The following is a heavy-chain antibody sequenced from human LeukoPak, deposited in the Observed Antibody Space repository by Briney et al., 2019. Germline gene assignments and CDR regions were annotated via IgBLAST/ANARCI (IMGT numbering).Heavy chain of an antibody. CDR3: ARPLYGDYYFDY. CDR1: GFTFSSYA. V-gene: IGHV3-23*01. J-gene: IGHJ4*02. Sequence: PGGSLRLSCAASGFTFSSYAMSWVRQAPGKGLEWVSAISGSGGSTYYADSVKGRFTISRDNSKNTLYLQMNSLRAEDTAVYYCARPLYGDYYFDYWGQGTLVTVSS. D-gene: IGHD4-17*01. CDR2: ISGSGGST.